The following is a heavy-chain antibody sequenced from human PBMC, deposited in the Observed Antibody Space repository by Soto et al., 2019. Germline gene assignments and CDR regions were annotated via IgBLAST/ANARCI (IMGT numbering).Heavy chain of an antibody. D-gene: IGHD5-12*01. V-gene: IGHV1-69*01. Sequence: QVQLVQSGAEVKKPGSSVKVSCKASGGTFSSYAISWVRQAPGQGLEWMGGIIPSFGTANYAQKFQGRVTITADESTSTAYMELSSLRSEDTAVYYCARESLGDGYNVWMKENWFDPWGQGTLVTVSS. J-gene: IGHJ5*02. CDR1: GGTFSSYA. CDR3: ARESLGDGYNVWMKENWFDP. CDR2: IIPSFGTA.